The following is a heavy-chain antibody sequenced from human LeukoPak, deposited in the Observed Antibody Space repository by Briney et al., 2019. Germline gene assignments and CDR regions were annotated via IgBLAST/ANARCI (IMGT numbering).Heavy chain of an antibody. CDR2: IRNDIPKDGINK. J-gene: IGHJ4*02. V-gene: IGHV3-30*02. Sequence: PGGSLRLSCTTPGFIFSNYGMHWVRQAPGKGLEWVALIRNDIPKDGINKYYADSVRGRFTISRDNSKNTVYLQMNSLRVADTAMYYCAKGDSNWGQGTLVTVSS. CDR3: AKGDSN. CDR1: GFIFSNYG. D-gene: IGHD6-13*01.